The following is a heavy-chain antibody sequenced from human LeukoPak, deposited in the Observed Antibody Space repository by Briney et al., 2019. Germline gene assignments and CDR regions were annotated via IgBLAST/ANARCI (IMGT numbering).Heavy chain of an antibody. Sequence: KSSETLSLTCTVSGGSISSYYWSWTRQPPGKGLEWIGYIYYGGSTNYNPSLKSRVTISVDTSKNQFSLKLSSVTAADTAVYYCARVLRSSGSPDYWGQRTLVTVSS. J-gene: IGHJ4*02. CDR3: ARVLRSSGSPDY. V-gene: IGHV4-59*01. CDR2: IYYGGST. D-gene: IGHD3-22*01. CDR1: GGSISSYY.